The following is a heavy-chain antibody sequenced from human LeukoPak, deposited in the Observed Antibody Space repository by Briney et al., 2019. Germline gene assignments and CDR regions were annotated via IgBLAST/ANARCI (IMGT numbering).Heavy chain of an antibody. CDR3: ARDGGSSWYFDY. D-gene: IGHD6-13*01. V-gene: IGHV3-11*04. J-gene: IGHJ4*01. CDR1: GFTFSDYY. CDR2: ISSSGNTT. Sequence: SGGSLRLSCAASGFTFSDYYMSWIRQAPGKGLEWVSYISSSGNTTYHADSVKGRFTISRDNAKNSLYLQMSSLRAEDTAVYYCARDGGSSWYFDYWGRGTLVTVSS.